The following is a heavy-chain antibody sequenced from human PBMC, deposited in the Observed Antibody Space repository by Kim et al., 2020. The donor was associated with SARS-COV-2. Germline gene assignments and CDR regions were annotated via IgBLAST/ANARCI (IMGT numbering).Heavy chain of an antibody. Sequence: GGSLRLSGAASGFTFDDYGMSWVRQAPGKGLEWVSGINWNGGSTGYADSVKCRFTISSDNAKHSLYLQMNSLRAEDTDLSYCARDRNSGYDPAAFYIWV. V-gene: IGHV3-20*04. CDR1: GFTFDDYG. CDR3: ARDRNSGYDPAAFYI. D-gene: IGHD5-12*01. CDR2: INWNGGST. J-gene: IGHJ3*02.